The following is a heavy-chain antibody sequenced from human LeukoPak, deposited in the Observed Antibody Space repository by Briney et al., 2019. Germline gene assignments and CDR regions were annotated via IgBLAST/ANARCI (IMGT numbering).Heavy chain of an antibody. J-gene: IGHJ5*02. CDR3: ARVPNYGSGSGFDP. D-gene: IGHD3-10*01. CDR1: GFTVSSNY. V-gene: IGHV3-53*01. CDR2: IYSGGST. Sequence: GGTLRLSCAASGFTVSSNYMSWVRQAPGKGLEWVSVIYSGGSTYYADSVKGRFSISRDNSKNTLYLQMNSLRAEDTAVYYCARVPNYGSGSGFDPWGQGTLVTVSS.